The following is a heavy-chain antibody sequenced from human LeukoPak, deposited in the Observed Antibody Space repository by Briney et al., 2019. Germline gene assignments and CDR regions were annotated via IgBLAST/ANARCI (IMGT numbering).Heavy chain of an antibody. J-gene: IGHJ4*02. D-gene: IGHD6-13*01. CDR3: ARREGGIAAASDY. Sequence: DSVKGRFTISRDNAKNSLYLQMNRLRAEDTAVYYCARREGGIAAASDYWGQGTLVTVSS. V-gene: IGHV3-7*01.